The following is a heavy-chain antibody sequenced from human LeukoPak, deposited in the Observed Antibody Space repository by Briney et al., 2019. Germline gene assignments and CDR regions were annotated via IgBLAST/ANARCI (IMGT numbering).Heavy chain of an antibody. CDR2: SYYSGST. CDR3: ARDGLWPNDAFDI. Sequence: SETLSLTCTVSGGSISSYYWSWIRQPPGKGLEWLGYSYYSGSTNYNPSLKSRVTISVDTSKNQFSLKLSSVTAADTAVYYCARDGLWPNDAFDIWGQGTMVTVSS. CDR1: GGSISSYY. D-gene: IGHD2/OR15-2a*01. J-gene: IGHJ3*02. V-gene: IGHV4-59*01.